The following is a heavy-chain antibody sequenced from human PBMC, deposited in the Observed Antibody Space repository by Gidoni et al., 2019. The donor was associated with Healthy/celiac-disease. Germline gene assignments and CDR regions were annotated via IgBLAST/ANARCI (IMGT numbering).Heavy chain of an antibody. CDR3: AKDSIAELSRWNEYFQH. CDR1: GFTFSSSA. D-gene: IGHD3-16*02. V-gene: IGHV3-23*01. CDR2: ISGSGGST. Sequence: EVQLLESGGGLVQPGGSLRLSCAASGFTFSSSAMSWVRQAPGKGLEWVSAISGSGGSTYYADSVKGRFTISRDNSKNTLYLQMNSLRAEDTAVYYCAKDSIAELSRWNEYFQHWGQGTLVTVSS. J-gene: IGHJ1*01.